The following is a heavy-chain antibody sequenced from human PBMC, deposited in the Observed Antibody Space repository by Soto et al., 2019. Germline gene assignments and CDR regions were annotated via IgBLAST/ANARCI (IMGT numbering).Heavy chain of an antibody. CDR2: ISYDGSNK. Sequence: QVQLVESGGGVVQPGRSLRLSCAASGFTFSSYGMHWVRQAPGKGLEWVAVISYDGSNKYYADSVKGRFTISRDNSKNTLYLQMNSLRAEDTALYYCAKDGMGATTRPDAFDIWGQGTMVTVSS. CDR1: GFTFSSYG. J-gene: IGHJ3*02. D-gene: IGHD1-26*01. CDR3: AKDGMGATTRPDAFDI. V-gene: IGHV3-30*18.